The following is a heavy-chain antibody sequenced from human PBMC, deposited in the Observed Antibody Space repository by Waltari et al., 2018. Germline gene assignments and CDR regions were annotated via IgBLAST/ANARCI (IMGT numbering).Heavy chain of an antibody. Sequence: QVQLVQSGAEVKKPGASVKVSCKASGYTFTGYYIHWVRQAPGQGLEWMGWINPKSGGTNYDQKFQGRVTMTRDTSISTAYMELSRLRSDDTAVYYCARGWLLGHYYFDYWGQGTLVTVSS. CDR1: GYTFTGYY. V-gene: IGHV1-2*02. CDR3: ARGWLLGHYYFDY. J-gene: IGHJ4*02. D-gene: IGHD5-12*01. CDR2: INPKSGGT.